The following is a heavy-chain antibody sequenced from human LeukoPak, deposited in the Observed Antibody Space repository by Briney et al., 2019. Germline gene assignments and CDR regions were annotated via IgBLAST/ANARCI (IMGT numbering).Heavy chain of an antibody. V-gene: IGHV4-34*01. CDR1: GFNFRNAW. Sequence: GSLRLSCTASGFNFRNAWMCWVRQPPGKGLEWIGEINHSGSTNYNPSLKSRVTISVDTSKNQFSLKLSSVTAADTAVYYCARGQYYYGSGSYYPPYYWGQGTLVTVSS. CDR2: INHSGST. D-gene: IGHD3-10*01. CDR3: ARGQYYYGSGSYYPPYY. J-gene: IGHJ4*02.